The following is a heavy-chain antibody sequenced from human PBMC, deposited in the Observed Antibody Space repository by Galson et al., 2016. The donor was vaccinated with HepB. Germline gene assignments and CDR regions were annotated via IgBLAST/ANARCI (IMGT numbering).Heavy chain of an antibody. CDR2: ISSSSSTI. D-gene: IGHD3-10*01. J-gene: IGHJ5*02. Sequence: SLRLSCAASGFTFSSYSMSWVRQAPGRGLEWVSYISSSSSTIYYADSVKGRFTISRDNAKNSLFLQLNSLTPQDTAVYYCARGQGGFEGFVHWGQGTLVTVS. CDR1: GFTFSSYS. CDR3: ARGQGGFEGFVH. V-gene: IGHV3-48*04.